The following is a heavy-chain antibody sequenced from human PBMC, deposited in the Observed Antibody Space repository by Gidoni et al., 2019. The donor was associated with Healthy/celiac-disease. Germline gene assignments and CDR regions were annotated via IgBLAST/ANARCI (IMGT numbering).Heavy chain of an antibody. Sequence: QVQLQQWGAGLLKPSETLSLTCAVYGGSFSGYYWSWIRQPPGKGLGWIGEINHSGSTNYNPSLKGRVTISVDTSKNQFSLKLSSVTAADTAVYYCARGVVVPAAMLRGMDVWGQGTTVTVSS. D-gene: IGHD2-2*01. CDR1: GGSFSGYY. J-gene: IGHJ6*02. V-gene: IGHV4-34*01. CDR3: ARGVVVPAAMLRGMDV. CDR2: INHSGST.